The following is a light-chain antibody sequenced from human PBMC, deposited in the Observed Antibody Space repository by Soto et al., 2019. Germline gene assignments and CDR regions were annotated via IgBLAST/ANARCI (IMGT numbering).Light chain of an antibody. CDR3: QQYYNSPKT. CDR1: QSVLFSSINKNY. J-gene: IGKJ1*01. Sequence: DIVMTQSPDSLAVSLGERATINCKSSQSVLFSSINKNYLAWYQQRPGQPPKLLIYWASARDSGVPDRFSGSGSGTNFTLTITSLQAEDVAVYYCQQYYNSPKTF. V-gene: IGKV4-1*01. CDR2: WAS.